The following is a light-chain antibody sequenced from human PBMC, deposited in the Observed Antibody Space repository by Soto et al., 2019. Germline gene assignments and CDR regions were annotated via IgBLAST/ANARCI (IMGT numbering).Light chain of an antibody. V-gene: IGLV2-8*01. CDR2: EVI. CDR1: SSDVGAYNY. J-gene: IGLJ2*01. Sequence: QSALTQPPSASGSPGQSVTISCTGTSSDVGAYNYVSWYQQHPGKAPKLIIYEVIKRPSGVPDRFSGSKSGNMASLTVSGLQAEDEADYYCSSYAGNNNVVFGGGTQLTVL. CDR3: SSYAGNNNVV.